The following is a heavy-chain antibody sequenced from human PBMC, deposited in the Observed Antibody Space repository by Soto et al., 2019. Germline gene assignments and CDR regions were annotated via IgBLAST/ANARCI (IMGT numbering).Heavy chain of an antibody. CDR3: ARAKVVRGARARIDV. CDR2: IYYTGGM. CDR1: GGSIISTDYY. J-gene: IGHJ6*02. V-gene: IGHV4-31*03. D-gene: IGHD3-10*01. Sequence: QVQLQESGPGLVKPSETLSLICSVSGGSIISTDYYWSWIRQHPGKGLEWIGYIYYTGGMYSNPSVQSRVTSSVDTSKNLCSLNLASVTAADTAVYYCARAKVVRGARARIDVWGQGIMATVSS.